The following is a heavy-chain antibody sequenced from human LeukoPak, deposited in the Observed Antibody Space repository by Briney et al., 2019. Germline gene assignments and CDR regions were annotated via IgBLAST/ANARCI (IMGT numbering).Heavy chain of an antibody. V-gene: IGHV1-8*01. J-gene: IGHJ5*02. CDR3: ARDGTSGGYGDSEDWFDP. D-gene: IGHD4-17*01. CDR1: GYTFTMYD. CDR2: MNPNSGNT. Sequence: GASVTVSFKASGYTFTMYDINWVRQAPGQGREGMGWMNPNSGNTGYAQKFQGRVTMTTNTSISTAYMELSSLRSEDTAVYYCARDGTSGGYGDSEDWFDPWGQGTLVTVSS.